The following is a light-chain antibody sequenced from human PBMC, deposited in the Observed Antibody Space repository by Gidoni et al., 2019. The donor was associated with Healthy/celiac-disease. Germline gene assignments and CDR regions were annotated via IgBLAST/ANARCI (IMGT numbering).Light chain of an antibody. Sequence: IQMTQSPSSLSASVGDRVTITCRASQSISSYLNWYQQKPGKAPKLLIYAASSLQSGVPSRFSGSGSGTDFTLTISRLQPEDFATYYCKQSYSTSSTFGQGTKVEIK. J-gene: IGKJ1*01. CDR2: AAS. V-gene: IGKV1-39*01. CDR3: KQSYSTSST. CDR1: QSISSY.